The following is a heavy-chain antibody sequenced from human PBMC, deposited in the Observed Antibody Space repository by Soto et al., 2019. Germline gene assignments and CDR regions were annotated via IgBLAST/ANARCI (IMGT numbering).Heavy chain of an antibody. V-gene: IGHV1-69*01. D-gene: IGHD3-16*01. J-gene: IGHJ3*02. Sequence: SVNVSGKTSGGTCSSYAIIWVRQGPGQGLEWMVGIIPIFGTANYAQKFQGRVTITADESTSTAYMELISLRSEDTDVYYCARETLSREEFGAFDIWGHGTMVTGSS. CDR1: GGTCSSYA. CDR3: ARETLSREEFGAFDI. CDR2: IIPIFGTA.